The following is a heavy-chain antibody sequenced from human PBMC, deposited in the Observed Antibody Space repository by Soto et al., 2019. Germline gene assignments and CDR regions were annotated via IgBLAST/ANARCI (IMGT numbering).Heavy chain of an antibody. V-gene: IGHV1-2*02. D-gene: IGHD6-13*01. J-gene: IGHJ5*02. CDR2: INPNSGGT. CDR3: ARVAVLASAGTRWFDP. CDR1: GHTFTGYY. Sequence: ASVKVSCKASGHTFTGYYMHWVRLAPGQGLEWMGWINPNSGGTNYAQKFQGRVTMTRDTSISTAYMELSRLRSDDTAVYYCARVAVLASAGTRWFDPWGQGTLVTVS.